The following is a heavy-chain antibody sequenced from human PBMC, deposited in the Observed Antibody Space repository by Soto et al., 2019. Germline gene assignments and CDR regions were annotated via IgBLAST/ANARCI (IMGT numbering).Heavy chain of an antibody. Sequence: AGGSLRLSCAASGFTFSSYAMHWVRQAPGEGLEYVSAISSNGGSTYYADSVKGRFTISRDNSKNTLYLQMSSLRAEDTAVYYCVKAQLNSGSYSRPLYYYYGMDVWGQGTTVTVSS. V-gene: IGHV3-64D*06. J-gene: IGHJ6*02. CDR3: VKAQLNSGSYSRPLYYYYGMDV. CDR2: ISSNGGST. D-gene: IGHD1-26*01. CDR1: GFTFSSYA.